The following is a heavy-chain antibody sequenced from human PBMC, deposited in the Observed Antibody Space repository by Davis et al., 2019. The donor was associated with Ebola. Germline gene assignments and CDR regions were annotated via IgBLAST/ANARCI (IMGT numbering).Heavy chain of an antibody. D-gene: IGHD3-22*01. CDR1: GGTFSSYA. CDR2: IIPIFGTA. V-gene: IGHV1-69*13. CDR3: ARDGTVYYDSSGHFDY. J-gene: IGHJ4*02. Sequence: AASVTVSCKASGGTFSSYAISWVRQAPGQGLELMGGIIPIFGTANYAQKFQGRVTITADESTSTAYMELSSLRSEDTAVYYCARDGTVYYDSSGHFDYWGQGTLVTVSS.